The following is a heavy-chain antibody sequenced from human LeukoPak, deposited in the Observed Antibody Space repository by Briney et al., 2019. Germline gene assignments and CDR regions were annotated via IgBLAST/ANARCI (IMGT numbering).Heavy chain of an antibody. V-gene: IGHV1-46*03. CDR2: INPSGGST. J-gene: IGHJ4*02. Sequence: ASVKVSCKASGYTFSSYYMHWVRQAPGQGLEWMGIINPSGGSTSYAQKFLGRVTMTRDTSTSTVYIELRSLRSEDTAVYYCTRGYYSESSAPLVLWGQGTLVTVSS. CDR1: GYTFSSYY. CDR3: TRGYYSESSAPLVL. D-gene: IGHD3-22*01.